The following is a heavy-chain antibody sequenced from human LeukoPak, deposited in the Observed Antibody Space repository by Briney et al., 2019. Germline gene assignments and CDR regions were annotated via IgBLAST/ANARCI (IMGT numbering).Heavy chain of an antibody. J-gene: IGHJ4*02. CDR1: GYTFVSYG. CDR3: ARERELRPPYFDY. V-gene: IGHV1-46*01. CDR2: INPSGGGT. D-gene: IGHD1-26*01. Sequence: ASVKVSCTASGYTFVSYGISWVRQAPGQGLEWVGIINPSGGGTTYAQKFQGRVTMTRDTSTSTVYMDLSSLRSDDTAVYYCARERELRPPYFDYWGQGTLVTVSS.